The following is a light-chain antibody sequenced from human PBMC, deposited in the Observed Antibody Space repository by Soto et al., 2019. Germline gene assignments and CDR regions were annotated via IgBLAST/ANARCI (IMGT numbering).Light chain of an antibody. Sequence: EIVMTQSPATLSVSPGERATRSCRASQSVSSNLAWYQQKPGQAPRLLIYGASTRATGIPARFSGSGSGTEFTLPISSLQSEDFAVYYCQQYNNWPLYTFGPGTKLELK. CDR3: QQYNNWPLYT. CDR1: QSVSSN. J-gene: IGKJ2*01. V-gene: IGKV3-15*01. CDR2: GAS.